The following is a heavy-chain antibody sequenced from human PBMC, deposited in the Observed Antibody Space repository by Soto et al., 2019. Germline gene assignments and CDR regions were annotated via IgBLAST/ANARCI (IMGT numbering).Heavy chain of an antibody. V-gene: IGHV1-46*01. CDR1: GYTFTSYY. D-gene: IGHD3-22*01. CDR2: INPSGGST. J-gene: IGHJ3*02. Sequence: ASVKVSCKASGYTFTSYYIHWVRQAPGQGLEWMGIINPSGGSTSYAQKFQGRVTMTRDTSTSTVYMELSSLRSEDTAVYYCARDISGTMIVVVTGAFDIWGQGTMVTVSS. CDR3: ARDISGTMIVVVTGAFDI.